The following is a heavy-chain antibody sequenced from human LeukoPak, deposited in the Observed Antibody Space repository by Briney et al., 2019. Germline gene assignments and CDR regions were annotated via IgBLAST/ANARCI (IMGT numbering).Heavy chain of an antibody. J-gene: IGHJ4*02. CDR1: GFTSGTYW. CDR3: ARTTAGPKGYFDY. V-gene: IGHV3-7*01. CDR2: IKQDGSEK. D-gene: IGHD6-19*01. Sequence: GGSLRLSCAASGFTSGTYWMSWVRQAPGKGLEWVANIKQDGSEKYYVDSVRGRFTISRDNAKNSLYLQMSSLRAEDTAVYYCARTTAGPKGYFDYWGQGTLVTVSS.